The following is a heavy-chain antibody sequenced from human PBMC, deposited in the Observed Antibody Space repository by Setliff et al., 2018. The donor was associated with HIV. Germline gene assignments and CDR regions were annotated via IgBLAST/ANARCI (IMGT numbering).Heavy chain of an antibody. CDR2: INPDGSAK. J-gene: IGHJ3*02. CDR3: ARVDATDEAFGM. V-gene: IGHV3-7*01. CDR1: GFTFSNHW. Sequence: GESLKISCAASGFTFSNHWMTWVRQAPGKGLEWVANINPDGSAKIYLDSVRGRFTISRDNAKNSLSLQMNSLRAEDTALYYCARVDATDEAFGMWGQGTMVTVSS.